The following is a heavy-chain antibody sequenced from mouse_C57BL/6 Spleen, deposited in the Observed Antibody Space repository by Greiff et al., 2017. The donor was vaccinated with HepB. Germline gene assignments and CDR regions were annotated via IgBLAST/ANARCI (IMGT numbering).Heavy chain of an antibody. D-gene: IGHD2-3*01. V-gene: IGHV1-50*01. Sequence: QVQLQQPGAELVKPGASVKLSCKASGYTFTSYWMQWVKQRPGQGLEWIGEIDPSDSYTNYNQKFKGKATLTVDTSSSTAYMQLSSLTSEDSAVYYCARRGYSHAMDYWGQGTSVTVSS. CDR1: GYTFTSYW. CDR2: IDPSDSYT. J-gene: IGHJ4*01. CDR3: ARRGYSHAMDY.